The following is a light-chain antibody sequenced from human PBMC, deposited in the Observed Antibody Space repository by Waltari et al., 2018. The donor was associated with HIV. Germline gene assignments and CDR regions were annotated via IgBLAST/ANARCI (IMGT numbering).Light chain of an antibody. CDR3: QQYSTHYA. V-gene: IGKV1-5*03. CDR2: RTS. Sequence: DIRMTQSPSNLSASVGAPVVITCRASQSIDNWLAWYQQKPGRAPRLLVSRTSLLESGVSSRFRGSGSGTEFTLTIRSLQPDDIGTYYCQQYSTHYAFGQGTRVE. J-gene: IGKJ2*01. CDR1: QSIDNW.